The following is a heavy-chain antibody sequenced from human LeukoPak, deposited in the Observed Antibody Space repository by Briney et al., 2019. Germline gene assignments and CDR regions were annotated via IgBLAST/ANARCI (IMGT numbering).Heavy chain of an antibody. D-gene: IGHD3-10*01. CDR1: GGSFSGYY. CDR3: ARESSGSGSYSSY. CDR2: INHSGST. Sequence: SETLSLTCAVYGGSFSGYYWSWIRQPPGKGLEWIGEINHSGSTNYNPSLKSRVTISVDTSKNQFSLKLSSVTAADTAVYYCARESSGSGSYSSYWGQGTLVTVSS. V-gene: IGHV4-34*01. J-gene: IGHJ4*02.